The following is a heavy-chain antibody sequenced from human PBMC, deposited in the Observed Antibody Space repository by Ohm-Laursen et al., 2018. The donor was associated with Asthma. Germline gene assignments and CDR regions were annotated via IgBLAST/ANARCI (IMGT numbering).Heavy chain of an antibody. D-gene: IGHD3-10*01. J-gene: IGHJ4*02. V-gene: IGHV3-23*01. Sequence: SLRLSCTASGFTFSSYAMTWVRQAPGKGLEWVSSVTGSGGSTYYADSVKGRFTISRDNSRNTLYLQMNSLRAEDTAVYHCAKEPTYYFGSGSDYFDYWGQGTLVTVSS. CDR3: AKEPTYYFGSGSDYFDY. CDR2: VTGSGGST. CDR1: GFTFSSYA.